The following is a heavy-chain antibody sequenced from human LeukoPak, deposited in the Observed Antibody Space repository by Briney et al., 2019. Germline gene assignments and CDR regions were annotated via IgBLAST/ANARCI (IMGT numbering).Heavy chain of an antibody. V-gene: IGHV3-15*01. J-gene: IGHJ5*02. CDR1: GFSFGDCW. CDR2: IKRTSDGGRT. Sequence: PGGSLRLSYAASGFSFGDCWMSWVRQVPGKGLEWVARIKRTSDGGRTDYAAPVKGRFTISRDDSMHTLYLQMNSLITEDTAVYYCAAGLGTTDLDRWGQGTLVTVSS. D-gene: IGHD7-27*01. CDR3: AAGLGTTDLDR.